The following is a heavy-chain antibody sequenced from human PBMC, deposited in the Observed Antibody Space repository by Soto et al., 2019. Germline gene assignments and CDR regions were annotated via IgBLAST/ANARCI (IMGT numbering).Heavy chain of an antibody. CDR3: ARGAYCSSTSCYFSYYYYYMDV. Sequence: EVQLVESGGGLVQPGGSLRLSCAASGFTVSSNYMSWVRQAPGKGLEWVSVIYSGGSTYYADSVKGRFTISRHNSKNTQYLQMNSLRAEDTAVYYCARGAYCSSTSCYFSYYYYYMDVWGKGTTVTVSS. V-gene: IGHV3-53*04. D-gene: IGHD2-2*01. CDR2: IYSGGST. CDR1: GFTVSSNY. J-gene: IGHJ6*03.